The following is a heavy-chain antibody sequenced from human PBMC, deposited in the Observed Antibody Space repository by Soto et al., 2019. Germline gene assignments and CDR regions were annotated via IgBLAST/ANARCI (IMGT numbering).Heavy chain of an antibody. CDR1: GFTFSSYA. CDR2: ISGSGGST. J-gene: IGHJ4*02. D-gene: IGHD6-13*01. Sequence: PGGSLRLSCAASGFTFSSYAMSWVRQAPGEGLEWVSAISGSGGSTYYADSVKGRFTISRDDSKNTLYLQMNSLRAEDTAVYYCAKAVAAAGSGAGGFDYWGQGTLVTVSS. CDR3: AKAVAAAGSGAGGFDY. V-gene: IGHV3-23*01.